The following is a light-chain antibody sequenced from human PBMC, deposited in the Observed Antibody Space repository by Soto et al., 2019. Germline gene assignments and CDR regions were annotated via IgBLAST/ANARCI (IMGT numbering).Light chain of an antibody. J-gene: IGKJ2*01. CDR3: QQYNSYPYT. V-gene: IGKV1-5*01. CDR1: QSISSW. Sequence: DIQMTQSPSTLTASVGDRVTITCRASQSISSWFAWYQQKPGKAAKLLIYDASSLESGVQSRFSGSGSGTEFTLTISSLQPDDFASYYCQQYNSYPYTFGQGTKVDIK. CDR2: DAS.